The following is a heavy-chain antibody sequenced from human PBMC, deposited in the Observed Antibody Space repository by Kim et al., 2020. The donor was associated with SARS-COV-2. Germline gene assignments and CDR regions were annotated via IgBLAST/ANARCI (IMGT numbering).Heavy chain of an antibody. CDR3: AKAPRITMVRGAAELDDVLDI. CDR2: ISWNSVNI. Sequence: GGSLRLSCAASGFTFDDYAMHWVRQAPGKGLEWVSGISWNSVNIGYADSVKGRFTISRDNAKKSLYLQMNSLRAEDTALYYCAKAPRITMVRGAAELDDVLDIWGQGTMVTVSS. CDR1: GFTFDDYA. V-gene: IGHV3-9*01. J-gene: IGHJ3*02. D-gene: IGHD3-10*01.